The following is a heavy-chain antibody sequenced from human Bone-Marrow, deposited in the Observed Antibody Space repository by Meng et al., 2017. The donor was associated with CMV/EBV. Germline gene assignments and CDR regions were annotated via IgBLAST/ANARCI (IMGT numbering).Heavy chain of an antibody. V-gene: IGHV3-30-3*01. CDR1: GLTFSSYA. D-gene: IGHD1-26*01. Sequence: GGSLRLSCAASGLTFSSYAMYWVRQAPGKGPEWVAVISYDGSNINYADSVKGRFTISRDNSKNTLFLQMNRLRAEDTAVYYCARAARRIVGPWGQGPLVTVYS. CDR3: ARAARRIVGP. CDR2: ISYDGSNI. J-gene: IGHJ4*02.